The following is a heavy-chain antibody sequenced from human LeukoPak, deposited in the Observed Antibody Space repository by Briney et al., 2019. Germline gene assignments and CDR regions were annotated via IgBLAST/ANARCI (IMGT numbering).Heavy chain of an antibody. CDR3: ARVGYCSSTSCQPGVY. CDR1: GGTFSSYA. D-gene: IGHD2-2*01. V-gene: IGHV1-69*06. CDR2: IIPIFGTA. Sequence: SVKVSCKASGGTFSSYAISWVRQAPGQGLEWMGGIIPIFGTANYAQKFQGRVTITADKSTSTAYMELSSLRSEDTAVYYCARVGYCSSTSCQPGVYWGQGTLVTVSS. J-gene: IGHJ4*02.